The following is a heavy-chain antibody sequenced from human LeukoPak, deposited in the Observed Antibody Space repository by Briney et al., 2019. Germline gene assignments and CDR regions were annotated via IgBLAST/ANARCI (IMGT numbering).Heavy chain of an antibody. CDR2: IKPSTGDI. J-gene: IGHJ4*01. V-gene: IGHV1-2*02. D-gene: IGHD3-10*01. CDR1: GYVFTDNY. Sequence: ASVKVSSKASGYVFTDNYMHWVRHVPGQGFQWMGWIKPSTGDIKYAEKFQGRVTMTRDTSINTAYTQLTRLTSDDTAIYYCARDQAGIVPLDFFDLWGQGTLVTVS. CDR3: ARDQAGIVPLDFFDL.